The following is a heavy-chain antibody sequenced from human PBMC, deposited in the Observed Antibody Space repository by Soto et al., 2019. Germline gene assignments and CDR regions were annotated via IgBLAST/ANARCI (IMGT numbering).Heavy chain of an antibody. CDR2: ISYDGSNK. D-gene: IGHD3-16*01. CDR1: GFTFSSYG. J-gene: IGHJ3*02. Sequence: QVQLVESGGGVVQPGRSLRLSCAASGFTFSSYGMHWVRQAPGKGLEWVAVISYDGSNKYYADSVKGRITISKDNSKKTLYLQLNSLRAKDTAVYYCAKDPHYVPTLGGFDIWGQGTVVIVSS. V-gene: IGHV3-30*18. CDR3: AKDPHYVPTLGGFDI.